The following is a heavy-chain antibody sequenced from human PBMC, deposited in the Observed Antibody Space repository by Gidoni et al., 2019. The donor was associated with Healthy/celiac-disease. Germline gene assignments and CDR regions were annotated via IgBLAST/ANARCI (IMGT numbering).Heavy chain of an antibody. CDR3: ARDKIAAAGRGFDY. CDR2: IIPILGIA. J-gene: IGHJ4*02. V-gene: IGHV1-69*08. Sequence: QAQLLQSGAEVKKPGSSVKVSCKASGGTFSSYTISWVRQAPGQGLEWMGRIIPILGIANYAQKFQGRVTMTADKSTSTAYMELGSLRSEDTAVYYCARDKIAAAGRGFDYWGQGTLVTVSS. CDR1: GGTFSSYT. D-gene: IGHD6-13*01.